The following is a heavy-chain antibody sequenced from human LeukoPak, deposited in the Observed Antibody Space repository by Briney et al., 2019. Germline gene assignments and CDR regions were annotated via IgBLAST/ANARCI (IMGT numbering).Heavy chain of an antibody. J-gene: IGHJ5*02. Sequence: GESLKISCKGSGYSFTSYWISWVRQMPGTGLEWMGRIDPSDSYTSYSPSFQGHVTISVDKPISTAYLQWSSLKASDTAMYYCARRGSALEWFDPWGQGTLVTVSS. CDR2: IDPSDSYT. CDR3: ARRGSALEWFDP. D-gene: IGHD3-10*01. CDR1: GYSFTSYW. V-gene: IGHV5-10-1*01.